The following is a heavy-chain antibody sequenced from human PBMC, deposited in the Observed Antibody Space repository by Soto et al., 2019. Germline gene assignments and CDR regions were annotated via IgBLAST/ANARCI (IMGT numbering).Heavy chain of an antibody. CDR3: ARSPPPSRYCSGGSCYSDY. Sequence: GGSLRLSCAASGFTFSSYSMNWVRQAPGKGLEWVSSISSSSSYIYYADSVKGRFTISRDNAKNSLYLQMNSLRAEDTAVYYCARSPPPSRYCSGGSCYSDYWGQGTLVTVSS. CDR1: GFTFSSYS. CDR2: ISSSSSYI. J-gene: IGHJ4*02. V-gene: IGHV3-21*01. D-gene: IGHD2-15*01.